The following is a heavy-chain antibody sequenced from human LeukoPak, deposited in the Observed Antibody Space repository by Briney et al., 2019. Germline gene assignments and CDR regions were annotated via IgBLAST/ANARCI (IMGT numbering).Heavy chain of an antibody. D-gene: IGHD3-10*01. CDR3: ANSQIWFGELLSLDY. Sequence: GGSLRLSCAASVYPSRIFGAHGAPRPPARGWVGGAVISYDGSNKHYADSVKSRFTISRDNSKNTLYLQMSSVRAEDTAVYYCANSQIWFGELLSLDYWGQGTLVTVSS. V-gene: IGHV3-30*18. J-gene: IGHJ4*02. CDR1: VYPSRIFG. CDR2: ISYDGSNK.